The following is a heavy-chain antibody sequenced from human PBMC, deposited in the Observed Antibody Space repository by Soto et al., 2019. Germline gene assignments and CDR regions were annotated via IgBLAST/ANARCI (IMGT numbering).Heavy chain of an antibody. CDR2: INPNSGGT. CDR1: GYTFTVYY. D-gene: IGHD2-15*01. V-gene: IGHV1-2*04. J-gene: IGHJ4*02. CDR3: ARSNLGYCSGGSCYSTGPDFDY. Sequence: ASVKVSCKASGYTFTVYYMHWVRQAPGQGLEWMGWINPNSGGTNYAQKFQGWVTMTRDTSISTAYMELSRLRSDDTAVYYCARSNLGYCSGGSCYSTGPDFDYWGQGTLVTVSS.